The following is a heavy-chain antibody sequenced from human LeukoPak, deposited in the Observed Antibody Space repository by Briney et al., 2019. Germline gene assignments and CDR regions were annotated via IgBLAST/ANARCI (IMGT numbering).Heavy chain of an antibody. Sequence: SETLSLTCTVSGGSISSYYWGWIRQPPGKGLEWIGNIYYRGDTYYNPSLKSRVTISVDTSKNQFSLKLTSVIAADTAVYYCVESGNRGYSYGYSAFDIWGQGTTVTVSS. V-gene: IGHV4-59*05. CDR3: VESGNRGYSYGYSAFDI. J-gene: IGHJ3*02. CDR2: IYYRGDT. CDR1: GGSISSYY. D-gene: IGHD5-18*01.